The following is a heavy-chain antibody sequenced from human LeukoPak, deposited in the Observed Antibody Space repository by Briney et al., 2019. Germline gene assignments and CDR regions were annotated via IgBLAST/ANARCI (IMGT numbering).Heavy chain of an antibody. V-gene: IGHV3-23*01. Sequence: GGSLRLSCAASGFTFSSYAMSWVRQAPGKGLEWVSAISGSGGSTYYADSVKGRFTISRDNSRNTLYLQMNSLRAEDTAVYYCAKVRIAARLSDYWGQGTLVTVSS. CDR3: AKVRIAARLSDY. D-gene: IGHD6-6*01. J-gene: IGHJ4*02. CDR2: ISGSGGST. CDR1: GFTFSSYA.